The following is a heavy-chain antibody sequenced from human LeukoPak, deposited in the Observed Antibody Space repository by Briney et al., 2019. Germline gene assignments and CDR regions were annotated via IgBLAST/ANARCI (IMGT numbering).Heavy chain of an antibody. D-gene: IGHD3-22*01. CDR2: INHGGST. Sequence: SETLSLTSAVYGGSLSGYYWSCIRQPPGKGLEWIGEINHGGSTNYNSSIKSRFTISVDDSKNQFSLKLNCVTAADTAVYFCASQWSNIGSGDFPVFGYWGQGTLVTVSS. J-gene: IGHJ4*02. CDR1: GGSLSGYY. V-gene: IGHV4-34*01. CDR3: ASQWSNIGSGDFPVFGY.